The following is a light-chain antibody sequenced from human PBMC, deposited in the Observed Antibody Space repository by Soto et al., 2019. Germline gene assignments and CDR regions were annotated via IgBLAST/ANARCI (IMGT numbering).Light chain of an antibody. CDR1: SNDVGGYNF. CDR3: TSYTTSNIVV. V-gene: IGLV2-14*01. J-gene: IGLJ2*01. Sequence: QAVVTQPASVSGSPGQSITISCTGTSNDVGGYNFVSWYQHHPGKAPKLMINDVSHRPSGVSNRFSGSKSGNTASLTISGLQAEDEADYYCTSYTTSNIVVFGGGTKLTVL. CDR2: DVS.